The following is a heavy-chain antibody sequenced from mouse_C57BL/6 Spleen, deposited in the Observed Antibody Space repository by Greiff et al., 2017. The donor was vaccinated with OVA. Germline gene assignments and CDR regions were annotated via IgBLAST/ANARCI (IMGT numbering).Heavy chain of an antibody. J-gene: IGHJ2*01. Sequence: EVKVVESGGDLVKPGGSLKLSCAASGFTFSSYGMSWVRQTPDKRLEWVATISSGGSYTYYPDSVKGRFTISRDNAKNTLYLQMSSLKSEDTAMYYCARPRSTMVISFDYWGQGTTLTVSS. CDR1: GFTFSSYG. CDR3: ARPRSTMVISFDY. V-gene: IGHV5-6*01. D-gene: IGHD2-2*01. CDR2: ISSGGSYT.